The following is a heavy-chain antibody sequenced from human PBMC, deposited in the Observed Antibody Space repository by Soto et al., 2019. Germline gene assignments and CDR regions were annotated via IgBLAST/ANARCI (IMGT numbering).Heavy chain of an antibody. V-gene: IGHV4-31*03. J-gene: IGHJ5*02. D-gene: IGHD1-26*01. CDR1: GGSVSSGGYY. CDR2: IYYSGST. CDR3: ARLSNSGSYYAVDNWFDP. Sequence: SETLSLTCTVSGGSVSSGGYYWSWIRQPPGKGLEWIGYIYYSGSTYYNPSLKSRVTISVDTSKNQFSLKLSSVTAADTAVYYCARLSNSGSYYAVDNWFDPRGQGTLVTVSS.